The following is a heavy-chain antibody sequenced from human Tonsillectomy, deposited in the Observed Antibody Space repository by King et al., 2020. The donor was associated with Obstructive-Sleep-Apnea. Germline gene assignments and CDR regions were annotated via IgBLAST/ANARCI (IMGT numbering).Heavy chain of an antibody. CDR2: TSGSGGTT. D-gene: IGHD3-22*01. J-gene: IGHJ4*02. CDR1: GFIFSSYA. V-gene: IGHV3-23*04. CDR3: AKPSSGYYLFDY. Sequence: VQLVESGGGLVQPGGSLRLSCAASGFIFSSYAMSWVRQAPGKGLEWVSATSGSGGTTYYADSMKGRFTISRDNSKNTLYLQMNSLRAEDTAVYYCAKPSSGYYLFDYWGQGTLVTVSS.